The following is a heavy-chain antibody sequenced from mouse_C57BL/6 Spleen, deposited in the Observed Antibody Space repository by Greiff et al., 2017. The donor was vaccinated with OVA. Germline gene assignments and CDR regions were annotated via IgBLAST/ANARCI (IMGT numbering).Heavy chain of an antibody. Sequence: VQLQQSGAELVKPGASVQLSCTASGFNIKDYYMHWVKQRTEQGLAWIGRIDPEDGETKYAPKFQGKATITADTSSNTASLQLSSLTSEDTAVYYCARGRSERRAMDYWGQGTSVTVSS. CDR3: ARGRSERRAMDY. CDR2: IDPEDGET. V-gene: IGHV14-2*01. CDR1: GFNIKDYY. D-gene: IGHD6-1*01. J-gene: IGHJ4*01.